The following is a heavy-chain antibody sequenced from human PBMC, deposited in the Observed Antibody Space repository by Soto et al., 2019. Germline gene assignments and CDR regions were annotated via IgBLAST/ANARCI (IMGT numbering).Heavy chain of an antibody. CDR1: GASVSSGSFY. Sequence: QLQLQESGPGLVKPSETLSLACTVSGASVSSGSFYWSWIRQSPGKGLEWIGSIYYSGRTSYNPSLKSRVTMSVDTSKNQFSLTLKSVTAADSGVFYCARDSSAWRAELQWYFDLWGRGTLVTVSS. CDR2: IYYSGRT. J-gene: IGHJ2*01. V-gene: IGHV4-61*01. D-gene: IGHD6-19*01. CDR3: ARDSSAWRAELQWYFDL.